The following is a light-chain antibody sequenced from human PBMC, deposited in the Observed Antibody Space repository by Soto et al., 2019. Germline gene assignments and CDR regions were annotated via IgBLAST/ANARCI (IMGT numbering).Light chain of an antibody. CDR1: SSNIGASFD. CDR3: QSYDSNLSVI. J-gene: IGLJ2*01. Sequence: QSALTQPPSVSGAPGQRVTISCTGSSSNIGASFDVHWYQQVPGTAPKLLIYGNNNRPSGVPDRFSGSKSGTSASLAITGLQAEDEAEYYCQSYDSNLSVIFGGGTKVTVL. CDR2: GNN. V-gene: IGLV1-40*01.